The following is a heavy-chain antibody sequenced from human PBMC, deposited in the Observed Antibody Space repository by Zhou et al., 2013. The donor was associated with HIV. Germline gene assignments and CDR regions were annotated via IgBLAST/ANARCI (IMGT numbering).Heavy chain of an antibody. CDR3: ARDATTAGYYYYMDV. V-gene: IGHV1-8*03. Sequence: QVQLVQSGAEVKKPGASVKVSCKASGYTFTSYDINWVRQATGQGLEWMGWMNPNSGNTGYAQKFQGRVTITRNTSIGTAYMELSSLRSEDTAVYYCARDATTAGYYYYMDVWGKGTTVTVSS. CDR1: GYTFTSYD. D-gene: IGHD6-13*01. J-gene: IGHJ6*03. CDR2: MNPNSGNT.